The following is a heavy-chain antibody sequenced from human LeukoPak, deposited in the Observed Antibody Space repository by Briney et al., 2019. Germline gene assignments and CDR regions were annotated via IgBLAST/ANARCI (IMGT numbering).Heavy chain of an antibody. CDR1: GGSISTYY. D-gene: IGHD6-13*01. V-gene: IGHV4-4*09. CDR2: IYTSGST. J-gene: IGHJ6*03. Sequence: SETLSLTCSVSGGSISTYYWSWIRQPPGKGLEWIGYIYTSGSTNYNPSLKSRVTISLDTSKNQFSLKLSSVTAADTAVYYCARLKGGGLGAGSWYPTSGYYYMDVWGKGTTVTVSS. CDR3: ARLKGGGLGAGSWYPTSGYYYMDV.